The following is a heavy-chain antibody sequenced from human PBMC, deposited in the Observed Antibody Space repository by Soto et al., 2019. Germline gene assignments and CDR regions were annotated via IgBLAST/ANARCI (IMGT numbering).Heavy chain of an antibody. D-gene: IGHD5-18*01. CDR3: ARELPNYGMDV. CDR1: GGTFSSYA. Sequence: WASVKVSCKASGGTFSSYAISCVRQAPGQGLEWMGGIIPIFGTANYAQKFQGRVTITADKSTSTAYMELSSLRSEDTAVYYCARELPNYGMDVWGQGATVTVSS. V-gene: IGHV1-69*06. CDR2: IIPIFGTA. J-gene: IGHJ6*02.